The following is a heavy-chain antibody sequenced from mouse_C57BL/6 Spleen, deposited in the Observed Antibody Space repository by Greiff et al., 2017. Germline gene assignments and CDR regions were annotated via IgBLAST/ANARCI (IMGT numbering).Heavy chain of an antibody. CDR2: IDPSDSET. D-gene: IGHD2-4*01. V-gene: IGHV1-52*01. J-gene: IGHJ3*01. CDR3: ASGRLRAWFAY. CDR1: GYTFTSYW. Sequence: QVQLQQPGAELVRPGSSVKLSCKASGYTFTSYWMHWVKQRPIQGLEWIGNIDPSDSETHYNQKFKDKATMTVDKSSSTAYMQISSLTSADSAVSSCASGRLRAWFAYWGQGTLVTVSA.